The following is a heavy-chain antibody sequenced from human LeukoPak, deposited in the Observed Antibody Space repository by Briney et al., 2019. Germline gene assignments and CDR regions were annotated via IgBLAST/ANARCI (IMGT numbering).Heavy chain of an antibody. CDR2: INHSGST. V-gene: IGHV4-34*01. D-gene: IGHD3-3*01. CDR3: VRRTDFWSGYYYYYYMDV. CDR1: GGSFSGYY. J-gene: IGHJ6*03. Sequence: KPSETLSLTCAVYGGSFSGYYWSWIRQPPGKGLEWIGEINHSGSTNYNPSLKSRVTISVDTPKNQFSLKLSPVTAADTAVYYCVRRTDFWSGYYYYYYMDVWGKGTTVTVSS.